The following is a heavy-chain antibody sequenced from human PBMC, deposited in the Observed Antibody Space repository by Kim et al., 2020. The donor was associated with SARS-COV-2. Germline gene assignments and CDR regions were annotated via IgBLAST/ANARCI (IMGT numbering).Heavy chain of an antibody. Sequence: GGSLRLSCAASGFTFSSYAMHWVRQAPGKGLEWVAVISYDGSNKYYADSVKGRFTISRDNSKNTLYLQMNSLRAEDTAVYYCARDSYCSSTSCYLDYYGMAVWGQGTTVTVSS. D-gene: IGHD2-2*01. CDR3: ARDSYCSSTSCYLDYYGMAV. CDR2: ISYDGSNK. J-gene: IGHJ6*02. CDR1: GFTFSSYA. V-gene: IGHV3-30-3*01.